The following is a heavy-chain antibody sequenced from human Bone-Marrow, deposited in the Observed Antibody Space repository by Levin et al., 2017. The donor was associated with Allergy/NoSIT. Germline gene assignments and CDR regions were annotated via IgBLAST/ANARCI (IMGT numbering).Heavy chain of an antibody. CDR1: GFTFSSYN. V-gene: IGHV3-48*02. CDR2: ISTSGTTI. D-gene: IGHD1-20*01. J-gene: IGHJ4*02. Sequence: GGSLRLSCAASGFTFSSYNMIWVRQAPGKGLDCISYISTSGTTIHYADSVKGRFTMSRDNAKNSLYLQMNSPTDEDTAVYYCARVVGGVTGADHWGQGAVVTVSS. CDR3: ARVVGGVTGADH.